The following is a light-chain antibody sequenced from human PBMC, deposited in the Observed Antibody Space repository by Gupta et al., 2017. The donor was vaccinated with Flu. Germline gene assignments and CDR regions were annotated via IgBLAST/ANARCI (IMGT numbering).Light chain of an antibody. CDR3: QVWESSGNWV. J-gene: IGLJ3*02. V-gene: IGLV3-21*03. CDR2: DDH. Sequence: PGKTATIACGADKIGTESVHWYQQRPGQAPVLVVYDDHYRPSGIPERFSGSNSGNTATLTISGVEAGDEADYYFQVWESSGNWVFGGGTKLTV. CDR1: KIGTES.